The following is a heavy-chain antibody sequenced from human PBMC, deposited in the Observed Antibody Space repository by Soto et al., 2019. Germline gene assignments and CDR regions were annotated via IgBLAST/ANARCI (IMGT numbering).Heavy chain of an antibody. D-gene: IGHD5-18*01. Sequence: VQLVESGGALVQPGGSLRLSCAASGFTFSSYWMHWVRQAPGKGLVWVSRINSDGSSTSYADSVKGRFTISRDNAKNTLYLQMNSLRAEDTSVYYCARGGGYSYGSNDYWGQGTLVAVSS. V-gene: IGHV3-74*01. CDR2: INSDGSST. J-gene: IGHJ4*02. CDR3: ARGGGYSYGSNDY. CDR1: GFTFSSYW.